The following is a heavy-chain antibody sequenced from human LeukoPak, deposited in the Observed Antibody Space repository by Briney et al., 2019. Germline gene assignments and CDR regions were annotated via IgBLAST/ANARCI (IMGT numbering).Heavy chain of an antibody. CDR3: AKGPSLGFGYSYGYYFDY. Sequence: PGGSLRLSCAASGFTFDDYAMHWVRQAPGKGLEWVSGISWNSGSIGYADSVKGRFTISRDNAKNSLYLQMNSLRAEDTALYYCAKGPSLGFGYSYGYYFDYWGQGTLVTVSS. CDR2: ISWNSGSI. J-gene: IGHJ4*02. V-gene: IGHV3-9*01. CDR1: GFTFDDYA. D-gene: IGHD5-18*01.